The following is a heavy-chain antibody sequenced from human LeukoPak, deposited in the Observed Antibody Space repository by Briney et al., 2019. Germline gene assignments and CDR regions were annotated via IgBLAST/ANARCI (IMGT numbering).Heavy chain of an antibody. D-gene: IGHD2-2*01. J-gene: IGHJ4*02. CDR2: ISASGTSI. V-gene: IGHV3-11*04. CDR1: GFSFSDYY. Sequence: GGSLRLSCATSGFSFSDYYMSWLRQAPGKGLECVSFISASGTSISYADSVKGRFTISRVNAKNSLYLQMNSLRPEDTAVYYCARHCTRASCYSFDYWGQGTLVTISS. CDR3: ARHCTRASCYSFDY.